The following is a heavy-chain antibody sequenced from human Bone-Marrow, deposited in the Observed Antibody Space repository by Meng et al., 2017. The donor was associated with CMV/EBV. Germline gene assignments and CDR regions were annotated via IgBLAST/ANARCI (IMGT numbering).Heavy chain of an antibody. CDR3: ARERGYYGSGSYWTYYYYGMDV. CDR2: IYSGGST. Sequence: GESLKISCAASGFSFTTYGMHWVRQAPGKGLEWVSVIYSGGSTYYADSVKGRFTISRDNSKNTLYLQMNSLRAEDTAVYYCARERGYYGSGSYWTYYYYGMDVWGQGTTVTVSS. CDR1: GFSFTTYG. D-gene: IGHD3-10*01. V-gene: IGHV3-NL1*01. J-gene: IGHJ6*02.